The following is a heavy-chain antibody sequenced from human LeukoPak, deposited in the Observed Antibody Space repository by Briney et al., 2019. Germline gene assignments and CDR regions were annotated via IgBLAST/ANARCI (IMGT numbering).Heavy chain of an antibody. CDR2: IYYSGST. CDR1: GGSISSDY. V-gene: IGHV4-59*01. J-gene: IGHJ5*02. Sequence: SGTLSLTCTVAGGSISSDYWSWIRQPPGKGLEWIGYIYYSGSTNYNPSLKSRVTISVDTSKNQFSLKLSSVAAADTAVYYCARDSVTIFAFDPWGQGTLVTVSS. CDR3: ARDSVTIFAFDP. D-gene: IGHD3-3*01.